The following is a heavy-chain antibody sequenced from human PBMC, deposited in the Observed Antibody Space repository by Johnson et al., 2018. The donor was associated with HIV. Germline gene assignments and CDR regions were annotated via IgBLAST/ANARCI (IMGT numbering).Heavy chain of an antibody. D-gene: IGHD3-16*01. CDR3: ARGVRTFDM. CDR2: ISFDGRIQ. J-gene: IGHJ3*02. V-gene: IGHV3-30*03. CDR1: RFTFSNYA. Sequence: QVLLVESGGGVVQPGKSLRLSCSASRFTFSNYAMNWVRQAPGQRLEWMAFISFDGRIQLYASSVKGRFTISRDNSKNTLYLLMNSLRAEDTAVYYCARGVRTFDMWGQGTMVAVSS.